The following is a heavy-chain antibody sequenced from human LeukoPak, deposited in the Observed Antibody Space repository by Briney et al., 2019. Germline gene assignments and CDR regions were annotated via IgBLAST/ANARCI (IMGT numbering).Heavy chain of an antibody. D-gene: IGHD2-2*01. Sequence: SETLSLTCTVSGGSISSYYWSWIRQPPGKGLEWIGYIYYSGSTNYNPSLKSRVTISVDTSKNQFSLKLSSVTAADTAVYYCARSPGGYCSSTSCQGEWFDPWGQGTLVTVSS. CDR2: IYYSGST. J-gene: IGHJ5*02. CDR3: ARSPGGYCSSTSCQGEWFDP. CDR1: GGSISSYY. V-gene: IGHV4-59*01.